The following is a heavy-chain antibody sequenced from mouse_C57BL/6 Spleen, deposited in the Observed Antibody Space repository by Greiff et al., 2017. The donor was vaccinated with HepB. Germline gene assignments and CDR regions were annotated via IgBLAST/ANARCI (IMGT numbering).Heavy chain of an antibody. Sequence: VQLQQSGPELVKPGASVKISCKASGYAFSSSWMNWVKQRPGKGLEWIGRIYPGDGDTNYNGKFKGKATLTADKSSRTAYMQLSSLTSEDSAVYFCARSNDGRFAYWGQGTLVTVSA. CDR1: GYAFSSSW. CDR3: ARSNDGRFAY. V-gene: IGHV1-82*01. J-gene: IGHJ3*01. D-gene: IGHD2-3*01. CDR2: IYPGDGDT.